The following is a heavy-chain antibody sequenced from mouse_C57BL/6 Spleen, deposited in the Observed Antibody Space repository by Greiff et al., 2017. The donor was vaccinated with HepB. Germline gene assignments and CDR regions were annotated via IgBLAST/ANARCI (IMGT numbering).Heavy chain of an antibody. CDR3: AFTARATAWFAY. V-gene: IGHV14-2*01. CDR2: IDPEDGET. D-gene: IGHD3-1*01. Sequence: VQLKESGAELVKPGASVKLSCTASGFNIKDYYMHWVKQRTEQGLEWIGRIDPEDGETKYAPKFQGKDTITADTSSNTAYLQLSSLTSEDTAVYYCAFTARATAWFAYWGQGTLVTVSA. CDR1: GFNIKDYY. J-gene: IGHJ3*01.